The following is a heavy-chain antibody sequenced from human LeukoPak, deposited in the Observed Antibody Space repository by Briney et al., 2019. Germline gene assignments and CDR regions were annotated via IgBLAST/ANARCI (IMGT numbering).Heavy chain of an antibody. CDR3: ARDLRYSSGWFHWFDP. CDR1: GGSISSSSYY. CDR2: IYYSGST. V-gene: IGHV4-39*07. J-gene: IGHJ5*02. Sequence: PSETLSLTCTVSGGSISSSSYYWGWIRQPPGKGLEWIGSIYYSGSTYYNPSLKSRVTISVDTSKNQFSLKLSSVTAADTAVYYCARDLRYSSGWFHWFDPWGQGTLVTVSS. D-gene: IGHD6-19*01.